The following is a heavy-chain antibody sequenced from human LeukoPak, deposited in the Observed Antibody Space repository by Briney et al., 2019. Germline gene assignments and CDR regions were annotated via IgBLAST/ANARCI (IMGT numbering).Heavy chain of an antibody. V-gene: IGHV3-23*01. J-gene: IGHJ4*02. CDR2: ISGSGGST. Sequence: GGSLRLSCAASGFTFSSYAMSWVRQAPGKGLEWVSAISGSGGSTYYADSVKGRFTISRDNSNNTLYLQMNSLRAEDTAVYYCAKDHQSYSSPSDYWGQGTLVTVSS. CDR1: GFTFSSYA. CDR3: AKDHQSYSSPSDY. D-gene: IGHD5-18*01.